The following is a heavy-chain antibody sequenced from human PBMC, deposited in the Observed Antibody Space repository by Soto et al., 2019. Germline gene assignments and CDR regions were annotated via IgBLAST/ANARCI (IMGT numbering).Heavy chain of an antibody. J-gene: IGHJ4*02. Sequence: SETLSLTCTVSGGSISSYYWSWIRQSPGKRLEWVGYIHYSGSTNYNPSLKSRVTMSVDTSRNQFSLKLSSVTAADTAVYYCARSIDSSGYYFSNCWGQGTLVTVSS. V-gene: IGHV4-59*01. CDR1: GGSISSYY. CDR2: IHYSGST. CDR3: ARSIDSSGYYFSNC. D-gene: IGHD3-22*01.